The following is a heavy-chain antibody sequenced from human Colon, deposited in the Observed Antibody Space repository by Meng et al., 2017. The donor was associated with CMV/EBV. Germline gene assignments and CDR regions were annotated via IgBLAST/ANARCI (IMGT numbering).Heavy chain of an antibody. J-gene: IGHJ4*02. D-gene: IGHD6-6*01. V-gene: IGHV3-33*06. CDR3: AKDFTGGSSSSLDY. CDR1: GFTFSSYG. Sequence: GESLKISCAASGFTFSSYGMHWARQAPGKGLEWGAVIWYDGNGKNKYYADSVRRRFTISRDNSKNTLYLQMNSLRAEDTAVYYCAKDFTGGSSSSLDYWGQGTLVTVSS. CDR2: IWYDGNGKNK.